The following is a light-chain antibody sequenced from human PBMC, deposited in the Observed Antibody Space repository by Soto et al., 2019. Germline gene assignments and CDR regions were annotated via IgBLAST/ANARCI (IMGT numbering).Light chain of an antibody. CDR1: SGHTNYA. V-gene: IGLV4-69*01. CDR3: QTWGTGIVT. CDR2: INSDGSH. Sequence: QLVLTQSPSASASPGASVKLTCTLSSGHTNYAIAWHQQQPEKGPRFLMQINSDGSHSKGDGVPDRFSGSSSGAERYFTISSLQSEDEADYYCQTWGTGIVTFGGGTKVTVL. J-gene: IGLJ2*01.